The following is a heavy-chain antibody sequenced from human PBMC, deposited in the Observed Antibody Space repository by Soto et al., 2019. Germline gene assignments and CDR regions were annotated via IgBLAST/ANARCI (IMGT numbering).Heavy chain of an antibody. D-gene: IGHD6-13*01. CDR2: ISGSGGST. Sequence: GGSLRLSCAASGFTFSSYAMSWVRQAPGKGLEWVSAISGSGGSTYYADSVKGRFTISRDNSKNTLYLQMNSLRAEDTAVYYCANMDSSSWYVIGNAGDFVDYWGQGTLVTVSS. V-gene: IGHV3-23*01. CDR3: ANMDSSSWYVIGNAGDFVDY. CDR1: GFTFSSYA. J-gene: IGHJ4*02.